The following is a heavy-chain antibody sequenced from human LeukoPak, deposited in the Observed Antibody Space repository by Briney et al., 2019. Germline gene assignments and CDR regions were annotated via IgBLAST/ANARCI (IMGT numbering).Heavy chain of an antibody. CDR1: GGTLSSYA. CDR3: ARRSYYDSSGYYEEGYYFDY. J-gene: IGHJ4*02. Sequence: SVKVSCKASGGTLSSYAISWVRQAPGQGLEWLGGIIPIFGPANYAQKFQGRVTITADESTSTAYMELSSLRSEDTAVYYCARRSYYDSSGYYEEGYYFDYWGQGTLVTVSS. CDR2: IIPIFGPA. V-gene: IGHV1-69*01. D-gene: IGHD3-22*01.